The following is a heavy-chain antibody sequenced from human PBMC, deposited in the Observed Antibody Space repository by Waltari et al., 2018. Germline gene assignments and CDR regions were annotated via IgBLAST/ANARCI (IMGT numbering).Heavy chain of an antibody. CDR2: MNPNSGNT. Sequence: QVQLVQSGAEVKKPGAPVKVSCKASGYTFTSYDINWVRQATGQGLEWMGWMNPNSGNTGYAQKFQGRVTMTRNTSISTAYMELSSLRSEDTAVYYCARGLPHVAAEPAEIDYWGQGTLVTVSS. V-gene: IGHV1-8*01. D-gene: IGHD6-13*01. CDR1: GYTFTSYD. J-gene: IGHJ4*02. CDR3: ARGLPHVAAEPAEIDY.